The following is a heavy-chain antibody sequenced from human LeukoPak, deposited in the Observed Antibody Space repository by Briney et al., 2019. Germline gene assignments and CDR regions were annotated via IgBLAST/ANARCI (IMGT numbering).Heavy chain of an antibody. Sequence: PGGSVRLSCVASVCTFRSYAMNWVRQAPGKALEGVSAFSGGGGTTYNAASVKGGFTISRDNSKNALFLQMNSLRGEDTAVYYCARDREGLSSGYDLEYFDYWGQGTLVTVSS. D-gene: IGHD5-12*01. J-gene: IGHJ4*02. CDR3: ARDREGLSSGYDLEYFDY. CDR2: FSGGGGTT. V-gene: IGHV3-23*01. CDR1: VCTFRSYA.